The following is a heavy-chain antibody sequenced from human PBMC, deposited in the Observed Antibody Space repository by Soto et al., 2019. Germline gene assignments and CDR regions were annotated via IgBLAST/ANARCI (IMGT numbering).Heavy chain of an antibody. V-gene: IGHV4-34*01. CDR2: INHSGIT. Sequence: SETLSLTCTVSGGSFSGYFWTWIRQPPGKGLEWLAEINHSGITNYNPSVESRVSMSVDTSKNQFSLRLYSVTAADTAVYYCVRGPYNYFDSWGQGTLVTVSS. CDR1: GGSFSGYF. CDR3: VRGPYNYFDS. D-gene: IGHD2-21*01. J-gene: IGHJ4*02.